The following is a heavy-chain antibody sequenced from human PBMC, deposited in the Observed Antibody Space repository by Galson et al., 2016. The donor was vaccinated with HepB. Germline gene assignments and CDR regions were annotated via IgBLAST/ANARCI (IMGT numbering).Heavy chain of an antibody. Sequence: SLRLSCAASRFTFSNYPMSWARQAPGKGLEWLSSLSESRVTTYYAGSVEGRFTISRDNSKDILFLQMNSLGAEDTALYYCAKGTDYGDFPVGFDYWGQGTPVTVSS. CDR2: LSESRVTT. V-gene: IGHV3-23*01. J-gene: IGHJ4*02. CDR3: AKGTDYGDFPVGFDY. D-gene: IGHD4-17*01. CDR1: RFTFSNYP.